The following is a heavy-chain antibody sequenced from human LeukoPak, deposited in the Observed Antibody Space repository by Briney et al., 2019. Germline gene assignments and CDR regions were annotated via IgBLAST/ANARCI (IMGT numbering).Heavy chain of an antibody. CDR2: IRYDGSNK. V-gene: IGHV3-30*02. Sequence: PGGSLRLSCAASGFTFSSYGMHWVRQAPGKGLEWVAFIRYDGSNKYYADSVKGRFTISRDNSKNTLYLQMNSLRAEDTAVYYCAKDRRASYYYDSSGYFDYWGQGTLVTVSS. CDR1: GFTFSSYG. D-gene: IGHD3-22*01. CDR3: AKDRRASYYYDSSGYFDY. J-gene: IGHJ4*02.